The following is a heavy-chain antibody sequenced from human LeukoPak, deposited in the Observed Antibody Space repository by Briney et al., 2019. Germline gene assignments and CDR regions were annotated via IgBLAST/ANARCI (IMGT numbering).Heavy chain of an antibody. CDR1: GYSFTTYW. CDR3: VRGRYCSGGGCHYFDY. D-gene: IGHD2-15*01. Sequence: GESLKISCQGSGYSFTTYWIGWVRQMPGKGLELMGIMYPADSDSRYSPSFQGQVTMSADKSINLAYLQWSSLKASDTAMYYCVRGRYCSGGGCHYFDYRGQGTLLTVSS. CDR2: MYPADSDS. J-gene: IGHJ4*02. V-gene: IGHV5-51*01.